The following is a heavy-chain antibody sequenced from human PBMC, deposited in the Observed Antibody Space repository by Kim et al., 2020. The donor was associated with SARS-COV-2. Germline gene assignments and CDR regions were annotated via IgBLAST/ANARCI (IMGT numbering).Heavy chain of an antibody. CDR1: GGSISSYY. V-gene: IGHV4-59*01. CDR3: ARDYVAAGDYYGMDV. D-gene: IGHD6-13*01. Sequence: SETLSLTCTVSGGSISSYYWSWIRQPPGKGLEWIGYIYYSGSTNYNPSLKSRVTISVDTSKNQFSLKLSSVTAADTAVYYCARDYVAAGDYYGMDVWGQGTTVTVSS. CDR2: IYYSGST. J-gene: IGHJ6*02.